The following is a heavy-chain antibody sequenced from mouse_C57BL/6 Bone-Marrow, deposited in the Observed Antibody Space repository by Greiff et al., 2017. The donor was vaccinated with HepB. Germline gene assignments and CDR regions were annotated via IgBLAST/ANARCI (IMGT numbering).Heavy chain of an antibody. CDR1: GFTFSDYY. CDR2: VSNGGGST. J-gene: IGHJ3*01. V-gene: IGHV5-12*01. Sequence: EVQLVESGGGLVQPGGSLKLSCAASGFTFSDYYMYWVRQTPEKRLEWVAYVSNGGGSTYYPDTVKGRFTISRDNAKNTLYLQMSRLKSEDTAMYYCASPGWFAYWGQGTLVTVSA. CDR3: ASPGWFAY.